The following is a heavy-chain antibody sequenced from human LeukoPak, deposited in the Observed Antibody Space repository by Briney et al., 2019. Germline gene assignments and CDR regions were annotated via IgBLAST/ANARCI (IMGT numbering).Heavy chain of an antibody. D-gene: IGHD3-10*01. CDR1: GGSISSSSYY. CDR2: IYYSGST. CDR3: ARRPYGSGSYYNWFGGTWDYLFDY. V-gene: IGHV4-39*01. J-gene: IGHJ4*02. Sequence: PSETLSLTCTVSGGSISSSSYYWGWIRQPPGKGLEWIGSIYYSGSTYYNPSLKSRVTISVDTSKNQFSLKLSSVTAADTAVYYCARRPYGSGSYYNWFGGTWDYLFDYWGQGTLVTVSS.